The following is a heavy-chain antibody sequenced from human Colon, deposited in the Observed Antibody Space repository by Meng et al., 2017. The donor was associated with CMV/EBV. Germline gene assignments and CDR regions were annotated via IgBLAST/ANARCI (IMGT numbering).Heavy chain of an antibody. D-gene: IGHD1-26*01. Sequence: RLPGSGPGLVRPPATLSLTCRGVGAPISNFVWSWIRQSAGMRLEWIGRIQSDGNTYYNPSLKSRVTVSQDTSKNQISLRLRSVTAADTAVYYCATGSGDFDHWGQGTLVTVSS. CDR1: GAPISNFV. V-gene: IGHV4-4*07. CDR3: ATGSGDFDH. J-gene: IGHJ4*02. CDR2: IQSDGNT.